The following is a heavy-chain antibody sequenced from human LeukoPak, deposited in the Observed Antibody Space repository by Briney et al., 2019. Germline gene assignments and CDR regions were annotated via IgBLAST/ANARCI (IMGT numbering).Heavy chain of an antibody. CDR2: IGPNSGGT. CDR1: GYTFTGYY. D-gene: IGHD1-26*01. V-gene: IGHV1-2*02. Sequence: ASVKVSCKTSGYTFTGYYMHWVRQAPGQGLEWMGWIGPNSGGTNYAQRCQGRVTMTRDTSISTVYMELSSLRSDDTAVYYCAKDLGSGSYQHSDYWGQGTLVTVSS. J-gene: IGHJ4*02. CDR3: AKDLGSGSYQHSDY.